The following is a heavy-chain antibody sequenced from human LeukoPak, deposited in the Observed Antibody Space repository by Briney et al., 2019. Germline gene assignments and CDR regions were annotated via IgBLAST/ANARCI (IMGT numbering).Heavy chain of an antibody. J-gene: IGHJ4*02. CDR2: INTDGTTT. V-gene: IGHV3-74*01. Sequence: PGGSLRLSCVVSEFTFSSLWMHWVRQAPGQGLVWVSRINTDGTTTNYADSVKGRFTISRDNAKNTLYLQMNSLRADDTAVYYCATAGNYLFDYWGQGTLVTVSS. D-gene: IGHD5-24*01. CDR1: EFTFSSLW. CDR3: ATAGNYLFDY.